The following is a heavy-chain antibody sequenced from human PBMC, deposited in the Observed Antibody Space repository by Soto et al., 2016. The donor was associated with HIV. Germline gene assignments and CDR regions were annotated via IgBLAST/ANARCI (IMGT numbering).Heavy chain of an antibody. J-gene: IGHJ6*02. Sequence: EVQLVETGGGLTQPGGSLRLSCAASGFTVSSNYMSWVRQAPGKGLEWVSVIYSGGNTYYADSVKGRFAISRDNSKNTLYLQMNSLRAEDTAVYYCARGGYYYDSTVRGGGYYGMDVWGQGTTVTVSS. CDR3: ARGGYYYDSTVRGGGYYGMDV. V-gene: IGHV3-53*02. D-gene: IGHD3-22*01. CDR1: GFTVSSNY. CDR2: IYSGGNT.